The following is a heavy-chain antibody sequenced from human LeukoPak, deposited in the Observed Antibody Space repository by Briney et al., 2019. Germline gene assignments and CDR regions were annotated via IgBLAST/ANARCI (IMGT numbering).Heavy chain of an antibody. D-gene: IGHD6-19*01. CDR1: GFTFSTYA. CDR3: AKDLAVAGTGYYGMDV. V-gene: IGHV3-23*01. J-gene: IGHJ6*02. CDR2: ISGSGGGT. Sequence: PGGSLRLSCAASGFTFSTYAMSWVRQAAGKGLEWVSLISGSGGGTYYADSVKGRFTISRDNSKNTLYLQMNSLRAEDTAVYYCAKDLAVAGTGYYGMDVWGQGTTVTVSS.